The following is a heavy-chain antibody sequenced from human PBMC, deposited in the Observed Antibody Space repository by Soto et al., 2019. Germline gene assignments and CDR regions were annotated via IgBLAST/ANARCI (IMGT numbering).Heavy chain of an antibody. CDR2: INGDGSSI. V-gene: IGHV3-74*01. J-gene: IGHJ4*02. D-gene: IGHD5-12*01. CDR1: GFTFSSYW. Sequence: EVQLVESGGGLVQPGGSLRLSCAASGFTFSSYWMHWVRQAPGKGLVWVSRINGDGSSIYYGDSVKGRFTISRDSAKNTLYLQINRLRDEDTAVYYCARGATGYGNFDCWGKGTLVTVSS. CDR3: ARGATGYGNFDC.